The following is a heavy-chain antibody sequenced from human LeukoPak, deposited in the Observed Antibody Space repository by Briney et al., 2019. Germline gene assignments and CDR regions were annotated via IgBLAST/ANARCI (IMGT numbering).Heavy chain of an antibody. V-gene: IGHV1-2*04. Sequence: ASVKVSCKASGYTFTGYYVHWVRQAPGQGLEWMGWINPNSGGTNYAQKFQGWVTMTRDTSISTAYMELSRLRSDDTAVYYCARIRITIFGVVTREYMDVWGKGTTVTVSS. CDR1: GYTFTGYY. J-gene: IGHJ6*03. CDR3: ARIRITIFGVVTREYMDV. D-gene: IGHD3-3*01. CDR2: INPNSGGT.